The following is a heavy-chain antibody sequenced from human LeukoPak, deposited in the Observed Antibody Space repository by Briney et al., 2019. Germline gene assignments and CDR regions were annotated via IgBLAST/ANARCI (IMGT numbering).Heavy chain of an antibody. J-gene: IGHJ4*02. D-gene: IGHD2-15*01. V-gene: IGHV1-2*02. CDR3: ARTPYCSGGSCYSNHLFDY. Sequence: ASVKVSCKASGYTFTGYYMHWVRQAPGQGLEWMGWINPNSGGTNYAQKFQGRVTMTRDTSISTAYMELSRLRSDDTAVYYCARTPYCSGGSCYSNHLFDYWGQGTLVTVSS. CDR2: INPNSGGT. CDR1: GYTFTGYY.